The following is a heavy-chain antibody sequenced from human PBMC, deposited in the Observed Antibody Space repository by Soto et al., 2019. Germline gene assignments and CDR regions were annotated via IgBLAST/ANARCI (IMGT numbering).Heavy chain of an antibody. D-gene: IGHD4-17*01. J-gene: IGHJ3*02. Sequence: QVQLQESGPGLVKPSETLSLTCTVSGGSISSYYWRWIRQPPGKGLEWIGYIYYSGSTNYNPSLKSRVTLSVDTSKNQFSLKLSSVTAADTAVYYCARGYGAAFDIWGQGTMVTVSS. CDR3: ARGYGAAFDI. CDR2: IYYSGST. V-gene: IGHV4-59*08. CDR1: GGSISSYY.